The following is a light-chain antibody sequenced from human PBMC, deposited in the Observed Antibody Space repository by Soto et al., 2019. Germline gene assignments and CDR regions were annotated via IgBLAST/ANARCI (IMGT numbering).Light chain of an antibody. CDR3: QSFDSSLSGFV. CDR1: NSNIGAGYD. Sequence: QSVLTQPPSVSGAPGQRVTISCTGRNSNIGAGYDVHWYQQFPGTAPRLLIYGNNNRPSGVPDRFSGSKSGTSASLAITGLQADDEADYYCQSFDSSLSGFVFGTGTKLT. J-gene: IGLJ1*01. CDR2: GNN. V-gene: IGLV1-40*01.